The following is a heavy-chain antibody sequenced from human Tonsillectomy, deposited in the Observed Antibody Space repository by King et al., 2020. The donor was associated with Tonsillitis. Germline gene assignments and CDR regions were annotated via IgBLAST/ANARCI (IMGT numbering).Heavy chain of an antibody. V-gene: IGHV1-2*02. CDR1: GYSFTGYY. CDR2: INPNRGGT. J-gene: IGHJ5*02. Sequence: QLVQSGAEVKKPGASVKVSCKASGYSFTGYYIHWVRQAPGQGLEWMGWINPNRGGTGYAQKFQGRVTLTRDTSISTAHMGLSELGFDDTAVYYCASLYCSDGKCYAGWFDPWGQGTLVTVSS. CDR3: ASLYCSDGKCYAGWFDP. D-gene: IGHD2-15*01.